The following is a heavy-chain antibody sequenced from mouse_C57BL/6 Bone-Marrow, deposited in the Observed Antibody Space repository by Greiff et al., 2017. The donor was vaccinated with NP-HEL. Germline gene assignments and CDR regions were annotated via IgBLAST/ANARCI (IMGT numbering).Heavy chain of an antibody. Sequence: VQLQQSGAELARPGASVKLSCKASGYTFTSYGISWVKQRPGQGLEWIGEIYPRSGNTYYNEKFKGKATLTADKSYSTAYMELRSLTSDDSAIYFFARVSIDYYGSSLFAYWGQGTLVTVSA. CDR3: ARVSIDYYGSSLFAY. CDR1: GYTFTSYG. V-gene: IGHV1-81*01. CDR2: IYPRSGNT. D-gene: IGHD1-1*01. J-gene: IGHJ3*01.